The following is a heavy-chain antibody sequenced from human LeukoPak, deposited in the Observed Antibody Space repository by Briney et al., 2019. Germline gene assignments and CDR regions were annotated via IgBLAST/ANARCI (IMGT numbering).Heavy chain of an antibody. CDR1: GGTFTSYD. J-gene: IGHJ3*02. V-gene: IGHV1-8*03. Sequence: ASVKVSCKASGGTFTSYDINWVRQATGQGLEWMGWMNPNSGNTGYAQKFQGRVTITRNTSISTAYMELSSLRSEDTAVYYCARVAYYDSSGYYYVMYAFDIWGQGTMVTVSS. D-gene: IGHD3-22*01. CDR2: MNPNSGNT. CDR3: ARVAYYDSSGYYYVMYAFDI.